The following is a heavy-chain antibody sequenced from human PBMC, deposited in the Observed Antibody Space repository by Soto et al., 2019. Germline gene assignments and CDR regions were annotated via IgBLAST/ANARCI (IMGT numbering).Heavy chain of an antibody. CDR1: GYTFTGYY. V-gene: IGHV1-2*04. CDR3: ARESKGIAADGIGGIFDY. J-gene: IGHJ4*02. D-gene: IGHD6-13*01. Sequence: QVQLVQSGAEVKKPGASVKVSCKASGYTFTGYYMHWVRQAPGQGLEWMGWINPNSGGTNYAQKFQGWVTMTRDTSRSSAYMEMSRLRSDDTAVYYCARESKGIAADGIGGIFDYWGQGTLVTVSS. CDR2: INPNSGGT.